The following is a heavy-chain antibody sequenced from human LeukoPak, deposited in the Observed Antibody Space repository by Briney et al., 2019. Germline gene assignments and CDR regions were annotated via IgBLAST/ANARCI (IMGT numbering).Heavy chain of an antibody. D-gene: IGHD2-2*01. CDR2: ISGSGGST. CDR1: GFTFSSYA. V-gene: IGHV3-23*01. Sequence: GGSLRLSCAASGFTFSSYAMSWVRQAPGKGLEWVSAISGSGGSTYYADSAKGRFTISRDNSKNTLYLQMNSLRAEDTAVYYCAKGEGRRFIVVVPAAGYFDYWGQGTLVTVSS. J-gene: IGHJ4*02. CDR3: AKGEGRRFIVVVPAAGYFDY.